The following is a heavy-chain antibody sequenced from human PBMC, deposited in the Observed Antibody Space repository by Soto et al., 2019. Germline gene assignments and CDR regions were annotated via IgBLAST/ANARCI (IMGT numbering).Heavy chain of an antibody. D-gene: IGHD6-13*01. CDR1: GFTLSSYN. J-gene: IGHJ4*02. Sequence: GGSLRLSCAASGFTLSSYNMNWVRQAPGKGLEWVAHINTRGSPIYYADSVKGRFIISRDIAKNSLYLQMNSLRVEDTAVYYCAGGGQQLDHWGQGTLVTVPQ. V-gene: IGHV3-48*01. CDR3: AGGGQQLDH. CDR2: INTRGSPI.